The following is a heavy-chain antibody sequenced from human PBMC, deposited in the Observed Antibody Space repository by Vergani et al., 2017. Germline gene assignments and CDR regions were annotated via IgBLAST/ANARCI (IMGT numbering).Heavy chain of an antibody. CDR2: IYYSGST. V-gene: IGHV4-31*02. D-gene: IGHD2-15*01. CDR3: AREGRPLGPFDY. CDR1: GFTFSSYA. Sequence: VQLLESGGGLVQPGGSLRLSCAASGFTFSSYAMSWVRQAPGKGLEWIGYIYYSGSTYYNPSLKSRVTISVDTSKNQFSLKLSSVTAADTAVYYCAREGRPLGPFDYWGQGTLVTVSS. J-gene: IGHJ4*02.